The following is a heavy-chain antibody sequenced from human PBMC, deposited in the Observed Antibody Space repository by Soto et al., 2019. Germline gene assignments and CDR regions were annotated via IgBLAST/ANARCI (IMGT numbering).Heavy chain of an antibody. CDR2: IIAGNGNT. CDR1: GYSFSTYA. Sequence: QVQLVQSGAEVKKPGASVKVSCKASGYSFSTYAMHWVRHAPGQRLEWMGCIIAGNGNTRYSQKFQGRVTLTRDTSATTAYMELSSLISEDTAVYYCARPHYYASGSYDYYDYFDYWGQGTLVTVSS. CDR3: ARPHYYASGSYDYYDYFDY. V-gene: IGHV1-3*01. J-gene: IGHJ4*02. D-gene: IGHD3-10*01.